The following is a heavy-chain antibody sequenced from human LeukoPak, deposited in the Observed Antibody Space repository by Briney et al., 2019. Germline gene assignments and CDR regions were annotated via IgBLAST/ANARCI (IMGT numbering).Heavy chain of an antibody. D-gene: IGHD3-16*02. J-gene: IGHJ4*02. V-gene: IGHV3-7*01. CDR2: IKQDGSEK. CDR3: ARVGGRYSPLGY. Sequence: GGSLRLTCAASGFTFSSYWMSWVRQAPGKGLEWVANIKQDGSEKYYVDSVKGRFTISRDNDKNSLFLQMTSLRAEDTAVYYCARVGGRYSPLGYWGQGTLVTVSS. CDR1: GFTFSSYW.